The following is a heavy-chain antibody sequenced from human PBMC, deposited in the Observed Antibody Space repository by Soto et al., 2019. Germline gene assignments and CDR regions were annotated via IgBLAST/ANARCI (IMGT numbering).Heavy chain of an antibody. D-gene: IGHD2-8*01. CDR2: TYYRSKWFN. CDR3: ARLIGNSWLDT. J-gene: IGHJ5*02. CDR1: GVRVSTNSAA. Sequence: SESLSLNCAISGVRVSTNSAACGWMRQSPSRGLEWLGRTYYRSKWFNDYAVSVKGRISINPDTSNNQFSLQLNSVTPDDTAVYYCARLIGNSWLDTWGQGTLVTVSS. V-gene: IGHV6-1*01.